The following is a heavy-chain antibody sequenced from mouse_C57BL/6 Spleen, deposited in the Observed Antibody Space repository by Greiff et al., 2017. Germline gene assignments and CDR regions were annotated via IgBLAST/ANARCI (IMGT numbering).Heavy chain of an antibody. V-gene: IGHV1-80*01. CDR2: IYPGDGDT. D-gene: IGHD1-1*01. Sequence: VQLQQSGAELVKPGASVKISCKASGYAFSSYWMNWVKQRPGKGLEWIGQIYPGDGDTNYNGKFKGKATLTADKSSSTAYMQLSSLTSEDSAVYFCARSSITTVVEDAMDYWGQGTSVTVSS. CDR3: ARSSITTVVEDAMDY. CDR1: GYAFSSYW. J-gene: IGHJ4*01.